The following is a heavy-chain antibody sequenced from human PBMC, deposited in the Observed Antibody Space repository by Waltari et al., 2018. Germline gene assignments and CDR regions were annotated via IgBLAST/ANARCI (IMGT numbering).Heavy chain of an antibody. CDR3: ARGSIAAAGTFGQAAFDI. D-gene: IGHD6-13*01. CDR2: INWNGGST. CDR1: GFTFDDYG. V-gene: IGHV3-20*01. Sequence: EVQLVESGGGVVRPGGSLRLSCAASGFTFDDYGMSWVRQAPGKGLEWVSGINWNGGSTGYADSGKGRFTISRDNAKNSLYLQMNSLRAEDTALYHCARGSIAAAGTFGQAAFDIWGQGTMVTVSS. J-gene: IGHJ3*02.